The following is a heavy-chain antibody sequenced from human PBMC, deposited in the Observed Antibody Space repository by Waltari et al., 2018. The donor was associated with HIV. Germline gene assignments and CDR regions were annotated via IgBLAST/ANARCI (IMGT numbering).Heavy chain of an antibody. CDR1: GFTFSSYS. Sequence: EVQLVESGGGLVKPGESLRLSCAASGFTFSSYSINWVRQAPGKGLEWVASISSSSSYIYYADSVKGRFTISRDNAKNSLYLQMNSLRAEDTAVYYCARRRTDYVFDYWGQGTLVTVSS. D-gene: IGHD3-16*01. CDR2: ISSSSSYI. V-gene: IGHV3-21*01. J-gene: IGHJ4*02. CDR3: ARRRTDYVFDY.